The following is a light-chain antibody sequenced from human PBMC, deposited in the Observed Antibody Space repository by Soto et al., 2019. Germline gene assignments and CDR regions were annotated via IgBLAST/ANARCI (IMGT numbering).Light chain of an antibody. Sequence: QAVVTQEASLSVSPGTTVTLTCGLSSGSVSANYYPSWYQQTPGQAPRTLIYNTNTRSSGVPDRFSGSILGNKAALTITGAHADHESDYYCVLYMGSGIWVFGGGTKLTVL. CDR3: VLYMGSGIWV. CDR2: NTN. CDR1: SGSVSANYY. V-gene: IGLV8-61*01. J-gene: IGLJ3*02.